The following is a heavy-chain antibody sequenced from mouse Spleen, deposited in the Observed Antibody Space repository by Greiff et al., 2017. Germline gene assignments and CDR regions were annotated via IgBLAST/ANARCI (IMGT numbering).Heavy chain of an antibody. D-gene: IGHD2-3*01. J-gene: IGHJ2*01. V-gene: IGHV5-9-1*01. CDR1: GFTFSSYA. CDR2: ISSGGSYT. CDR3: ARLYDYVDY. Sequence: EVKVEESGGGLVKPGGSLKLSCAASGFTFSSYAMSWVRQTPEKRLEWVATISSGGSYTYYPDSVKGRFTISRDNAKNTLYLQMSSLRSEDTAMYYCARLYDYVDYWGQGTTLTVSS.